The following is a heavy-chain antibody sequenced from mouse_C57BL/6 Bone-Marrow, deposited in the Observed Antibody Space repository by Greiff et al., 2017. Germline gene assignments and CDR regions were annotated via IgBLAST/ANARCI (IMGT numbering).Heavy chain of an antibody. CDR1: GYTFTSYW. CDR3: GAVPFDY. J-gene: IGHJ2*01. Sequence: QVQLQQPGAELVKPGASVKLSCKASGYTFTSYWMQWVKQRPGQGLEWIGEIAPSDSYTNYNQKFKGKATLTVDTSSSTAYMQLSSLTSEDSAVYYCGAVPFDYWGQGTTLTVSS. CDR2: IAPSDSYT. V-gene: IGHV1-50*01.